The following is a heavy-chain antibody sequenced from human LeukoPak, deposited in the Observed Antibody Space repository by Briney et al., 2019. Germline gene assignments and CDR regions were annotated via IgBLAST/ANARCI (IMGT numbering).Heavy chain of an antibody. CDR3: AKDSLYGDYVCH. V-gene: IGHV3-21*04. CDR1: GFTFSNYT. J-gene: IGHJ4*02. D-gene: IGHD4-17*01. CDR2: ISSKSIYI. Sequence: GGSLRLSCAASGFTFSNYTMSWVRQAPGKGLEWVSSISSKSIYIYYADSVKGRFTISRDNAKNSPYLQMNSLRAEDTAVYYCAKDSLYGDYVCHWGQGTLVTVSS.